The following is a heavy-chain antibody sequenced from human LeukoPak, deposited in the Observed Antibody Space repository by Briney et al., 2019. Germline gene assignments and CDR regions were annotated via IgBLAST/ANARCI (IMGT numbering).Heavy chain of an antibody. D-gene: IGHD3-3*01. CDR3: ARGTTIFGPLDY. CDR1: GFTFSSYW. J-gene: IGHJ4*02. Sequence: GGSLRLSCAASGFTFSSYWMSWVRQAPGKGLEWVSVLYSGGSTYYADSVKGRFTISRDNSKNTLYLHMNSLRAEDTAVYYCARGTTIFGPLDYWGQGTLVTVSS. V-gene: IGHV3-66*02. CDR2: LYSGGST.